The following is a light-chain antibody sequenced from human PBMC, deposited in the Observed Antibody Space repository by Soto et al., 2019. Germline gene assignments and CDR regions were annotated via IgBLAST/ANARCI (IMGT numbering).Light chain of an antibody. V-gene: IGLV2-18*02. Sequence: QSALTQPPSVSGSPGQSVTISCTGTSTDFVSYNRVSWYQQPPGTAPKLIIYEASNRPSGVPDRFSGSKSGNTASLTISGLQAADEADYYCTSFAGNNNFVFGGGTKLTVL. CDR1: STDFVSYNR. J-gene: IGLJ2*01. CDR2: EAS. CDR3: TSFAGNNNFV.